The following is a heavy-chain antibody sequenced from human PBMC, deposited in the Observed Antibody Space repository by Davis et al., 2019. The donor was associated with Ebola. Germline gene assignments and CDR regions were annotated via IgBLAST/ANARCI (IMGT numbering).Heavy chain of an antibody. CDR1: GDSGSTNSAA. Sequence: PSETLSLTCAISGDSGSTNSAAWXXIRQSPSIRLSWLGRTYYSSKSYYDYAESVKSRITINPDTSKNQLSLQLNSVTPEDTAVYYCVRGWLRAGMDVWGKGTTVTVSS. CDR2: TYYSSKSYY. D-gene: IGHD5-12*01. CDR3: VRGWLRAGMDV. V-gene: IGHV6-1*01. J-gene: IGHJ6*04.